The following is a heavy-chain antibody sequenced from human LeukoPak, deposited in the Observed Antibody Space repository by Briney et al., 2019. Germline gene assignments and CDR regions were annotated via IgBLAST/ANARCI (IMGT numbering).Heavy chain of an antibody. V-gene: IGHV4-4*07. CDR3: ARNDYGSTSYSWFDP. D-gene: IGHD3-10*01. CDR1: GGSISPYY. Sequence: PSETLSLTCTVSGGSISPYYWSWIRQPAGKGLEWIGRLYTSGSTSYNPSLKSRVTMSVDTSKNQFSLKLSSVTAADTAVYYCARNDYGSTSYSWFDPWGQGTLVTVSS. CDR2: LYTSGST. J-gene: IGHJ5*02.